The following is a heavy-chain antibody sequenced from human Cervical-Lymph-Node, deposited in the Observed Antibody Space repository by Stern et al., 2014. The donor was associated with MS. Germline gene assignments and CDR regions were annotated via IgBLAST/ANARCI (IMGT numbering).Heavy chain of an antibody. CDR3: ARDHLGSSSDYYYGMDV. Sequence: QVQLQESGPGLVKPSQTLSLTCTVSGGSISSGSYYWSWIRQPAGKGLEWIGRIYTSGRTNYNPSLKIRLTISVNPSKTNSPLMLRIGTAADTAVYYCARDHLGSSSDYYYGMDVWGQGTTVTVSS. CDR1: GGSISSGSYY. D-gene: IGHD6-6*01. V-gene: IGHV4-61*02. J-gene: IGHJ6*02. CDR2: IYTSGRT.